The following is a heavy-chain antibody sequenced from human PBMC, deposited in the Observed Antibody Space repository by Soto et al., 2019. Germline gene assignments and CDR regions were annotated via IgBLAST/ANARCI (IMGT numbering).Heavy chain of an antibody. D-gene: IGHD5-12*01. V-gene: IGHV1-69*01. CDR3: ARGIEKRDGYNPNLDY. CDR1: GGTFSSYA. CDR2: IIPIFGTA. Sequence: QVQLVQSGAEVQKPGSSVKVSCKASGGTFSSYAISWVRQAPGQGLEWMGGIIPIFGTANYAQKFQGRVTITADESTSTAYMELSSLRSEDTAMYYCARGIEKRDGYNPNLDYWGQGTLVTVSS. J-gene: IGHJ4*02.